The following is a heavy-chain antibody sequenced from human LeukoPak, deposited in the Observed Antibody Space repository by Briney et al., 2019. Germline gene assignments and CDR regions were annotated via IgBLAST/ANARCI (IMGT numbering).Heavy chain of an antibody. Sequence: SQTLSLTCTVSGGSTSSGDYYWSWIRQPPGKGLEWIAYMYYSGSTYYNPSLKNRVTMSADTSKNQLSLKLSSVTAADTAVYYCARPYYYDSRIDPWGQGILVTVSS. CDR1: GGSTSSGDYY. J-gene: IGHJ5*02. D-gene: IGHD3-22*01. V-gene: IGHV4-30-4*01. CDR3: ARPYYYDSRIDP. CDR2: MYYSGST.